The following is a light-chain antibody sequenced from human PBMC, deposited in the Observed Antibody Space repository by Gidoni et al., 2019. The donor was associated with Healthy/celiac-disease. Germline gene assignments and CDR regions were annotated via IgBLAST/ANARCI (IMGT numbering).Light chain of an antibody. CDR2: AAY. CDR3: QQYYSFPRT. V-gene: IGKV1D-8*01. CDR1: QSISSY. Sequence: VIWMTQSPSLLSASTGDRVTISCRMSQSISSYLAWYQQKQGKAPELLIYAAYTLKSGVPSRLSSSGSVTDFTLTSSCLQSEDFATYYCQQYYSFPRTFXGXTKVEIK. J-gene: IGKJ4*01.